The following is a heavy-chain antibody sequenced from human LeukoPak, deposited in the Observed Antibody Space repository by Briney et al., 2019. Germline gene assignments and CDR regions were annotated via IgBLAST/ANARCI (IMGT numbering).Heavy chain of an antibody. V-gene: IGHV4-59*01. Sequence: PSETLSLTCTVSGGSITSYYWSWIRQPPGKGLEWIGYIYYSGSTNYNPSLKSRVTISVDTSKNQFSLKLSSVTAADTAVYYCGRGGHTIAAVDYWGQGTLVTVSS. J-gene: IGHJ4*02. CDR2: IYYSGST. D-gene: IGHD6-6*01. CDR3: GRGGHTIAAVDY. CDR1: GGSITSYY.